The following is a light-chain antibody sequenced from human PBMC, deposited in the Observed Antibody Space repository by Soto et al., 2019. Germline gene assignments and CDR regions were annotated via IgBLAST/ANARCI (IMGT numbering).Light chain of an antibody. Sequence: EIVLTQSPGTLSFSPGEGATLSCRSSQSVSSSYLAWYQQKPGQAPRLLIYGASSRATGIPARFSGSGSGTDFTLTISRLEPEDFAVYYCQQYGSSPQTFGQGTKVDIK. CDR3: QQYGSSPQT. J-gene: IGKJ1*01. CDR2: GAS. V-gene: IGKV3-20*01. CDR1: QSVSSSY.